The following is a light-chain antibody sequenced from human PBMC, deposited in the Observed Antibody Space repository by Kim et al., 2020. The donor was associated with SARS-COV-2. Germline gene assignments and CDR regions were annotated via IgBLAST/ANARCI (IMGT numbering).Light chain of an antibody. CDR3: QAWDSSTAV. V-gene: IGLV3-1*01. J-gene: IGLJ2*01. Sequence: SYELTQPPSVSVSPGQTASITCSGDKLGDKYACWYQQKPGQSPVLVIYQDRKRPSGIPERFSGSNSGNTATLTISGTQAMYEADYYCQAWDSSTAVFGGGTQLTVL. CDR1: KLGDKY. CDR2: QDR.